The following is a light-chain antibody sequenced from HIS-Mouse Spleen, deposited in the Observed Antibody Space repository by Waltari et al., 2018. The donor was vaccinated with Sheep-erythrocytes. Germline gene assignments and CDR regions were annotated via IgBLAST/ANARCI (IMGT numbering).Light chain of an antibody. Sequence: QSALTQPPSASGSPGQSVTISCTGTSSDVGGYNYVSWYQPHPGKAPNLMIYEVSKRPSGVPDRFSGSKSGNTASLTDFGLQAEDEADYYCSSYAGSNNWVFGGGTKLTVL. J-gene: IGLJ3*02. CDR2: EVS. CDR1: SSDVGGYNY. CDR3: SSYAGSNNWV. V-gene: IGLV2-8*01.